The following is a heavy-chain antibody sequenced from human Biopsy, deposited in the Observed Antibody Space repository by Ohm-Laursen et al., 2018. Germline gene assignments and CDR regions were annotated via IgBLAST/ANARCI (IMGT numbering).Heavy chain of an antibody. CDR1: GFSLSARGMC. CDR2: LDWDDYK. J-gene: IGHJ6*02. D-gene: IGHD6-13*01. V-gene: IGHV2-70*11. Sequence: PTQTLTLTCDFSGFSLSARGMCVSWTRQPPGKALEWLARLDWDDYKDYCVSLKDRLTISKATSENQVVLTMTNTDPADTGTYFCARTPIAIFSAGLVYRHRRHLQGMDVWGQGTAVTVS. CDR3: ARTPIAIFSAGLVYRHRRHLQGMDV.